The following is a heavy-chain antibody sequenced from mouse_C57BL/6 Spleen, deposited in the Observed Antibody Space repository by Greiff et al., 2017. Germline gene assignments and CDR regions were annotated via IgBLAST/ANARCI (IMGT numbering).Heavy chain of an antibody. Sequence: EVQLVESGGDLVKPGGSLKLSCAASGFTFSSYGMSWVRQTPDKRLEWVATISSGGSYTYYPDSVKGRFTISRDNAKKTLYLQMSSLKSEDTAMYYCARHGDYYGSSYFDYWGQGTTLTVSS. CDR1: GFTFSSYG. D-gene: IGHD1-1*01. J-gene: IGHJ2*01. V-gene: IGHV5-6*01. CDR2: ISSGGSYT. CDR3: ARHGDYYGSSYFDY.